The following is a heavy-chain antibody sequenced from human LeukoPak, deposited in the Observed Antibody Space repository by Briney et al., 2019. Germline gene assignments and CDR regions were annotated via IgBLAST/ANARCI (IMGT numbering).Heavy chain of an antibody. D-gene: IGHD3-22*01. V-gene: IGHV5-51*01. CDR1: GYSFTSYW. CDR3: ARCVHYDSSGYYYFLDY. Sequence: GESLKISCKGSGYSFTSYWIGWVRQMPGKGLEWMGIIYPGDSDTRYSPSFQGQVTISADKSISTAYLQWSSLKASDTAMYYCARCVHYDSSGYYYFLDYWGQGTLVTVSS. CDR2: IYPGDSDT. J-gene: IGHJ4*02.